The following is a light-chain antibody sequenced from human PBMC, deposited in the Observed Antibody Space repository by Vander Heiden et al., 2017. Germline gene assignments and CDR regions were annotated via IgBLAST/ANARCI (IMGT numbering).Light chain of an antibody. CDR3: NARDSTGREVL. J-gene: IGLJ2*01. V-gene: IGLV3-19*01. CDR2: GKN. CDR1: PHSRYY. Sequence: SSELPQAPAVSVALGQTDRITCQGDPHSRYYASWYQQKPGQAPVLVIYGKNNRPSGIPDRFSGSSSGDTESLTITGAQAEDEADYYCNARDSTGREVLFGGGTKVTVL.